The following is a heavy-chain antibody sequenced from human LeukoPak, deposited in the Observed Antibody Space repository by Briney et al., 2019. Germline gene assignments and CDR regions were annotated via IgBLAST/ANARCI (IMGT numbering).Heavy chain of an antibody. CDR3: AKGSRIAARPTIWFDS. Sequence: PGGSLRLSCAASGFTFSSYAMNWVRQAPGKGLEWVSSGHSDGTTYYADSVKGRFTISRDNSKNTLSLQMNSLRAEDTAVHYCAKGSRIAARPTIWFDSWGQGTLVTVSS. CDR2: SGHSDGTT. CDR1: GFTFSSYA. J-gene: IGHJ5*01. D-gene: IGHD6-6*01. V-gene: IGHV3-23*01.